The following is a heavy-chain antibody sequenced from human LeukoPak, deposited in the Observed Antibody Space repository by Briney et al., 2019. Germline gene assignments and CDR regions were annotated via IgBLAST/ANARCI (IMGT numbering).Heavy chain of an antibody. V-gene: IGHV4-61*02. CDR3: ARDLSSGYYAGWFDP. CDR2: IYTSGST. CDR1: GVSISSGSYY. Sequence: SQTLSLTCTVSGVSISSGSYYWSWIRQPAGKGLEWIGRIYTSGSTNYNPSLKSRVTMSVDTSKNQFSLKLSSVTAADTAVYYCARDLSSGYYAGWFDPWGQGTLVTVSS. D-gene: IGHD3-22*01. J-gene: IGHJ5*02.